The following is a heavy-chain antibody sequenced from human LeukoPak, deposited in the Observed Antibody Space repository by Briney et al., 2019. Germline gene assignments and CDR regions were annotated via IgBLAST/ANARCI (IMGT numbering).Heavy chain of an antibody. J-gene: IGHJ4*02. D-gene: IGHD4-17*01. CDR3: TTADYGDYVFDY. V-gene: IGHV3-15*01. Sequence: GGSLRLSCAASGFTLSNAWMSWVRQAPGKGLEWVGRIKSKTDGGTTDYAAPVKGRFTISRDDSKNALYLQMNSLKTEDTAVYYCTTADYGDYVFDYWGQGTLVTVSS. CDR1: GFTLSNAW. CDR2: IKSKTDGGTT.